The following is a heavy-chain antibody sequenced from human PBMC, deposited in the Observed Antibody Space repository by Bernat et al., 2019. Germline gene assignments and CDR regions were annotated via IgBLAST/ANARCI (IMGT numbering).Heavy chain of an antibody. CDR3: ASYSSGWYPPYAFDI. Sequence: VQLVESGGGLVQPGGSLRLSCAASGFTFSSYAMHWVRQAPGKGLEWVAVISYDGSNKYYADSVKGRFTISRDNSKNTLYLQMNSLRAEDTAVYYCASYSSGWYPPYAFDIWGQGTMVTVSS. V-gene: IGHV3-30-3*01. D-gene: IGHD6-19*01. CDR2: ISYDGSNK. CDR1: GFTFSSYA. J-gene: IGHJ3*02.